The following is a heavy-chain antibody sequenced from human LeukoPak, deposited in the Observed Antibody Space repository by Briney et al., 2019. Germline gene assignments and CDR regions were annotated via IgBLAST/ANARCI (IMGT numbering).Heavy chain of an antibody. D-gene: IGHD5-24*01. CDR1: GFTFSSHA. CDR3: AKADGSWTYDP. J-gene: IGHJ5*02. CDR2: ISGSGGST. V-gene: IGHV3-23*01. Sequence: GGSLRLSCAASGFTFSSHAMSWVRQAPGKGLEWVSGISGSGGSTYYADSVKGRFTISRDNSKNTLFLQMNSLRAEDTAVYYCAKADGSWTYDPWGQGTLVTVSS.